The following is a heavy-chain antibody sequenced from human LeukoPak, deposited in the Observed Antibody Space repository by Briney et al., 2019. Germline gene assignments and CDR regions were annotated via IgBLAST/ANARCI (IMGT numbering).Heavy chain of an antibody. Sequence: GASVKVSCKASGYTFTSYGISWVRQAPGQGLEWMGWISAYSGNTNYAQKLQGRATMTTDTSTSTAYMELRSLRSDDTAVYYCARGKNYYGSGSYYTLYIWFDPWGQGTLVTVSS. CDR3: ARGKNYYGSGSYYTLYIWFDP. CDR2: ISAYSGNT. CDR1: GYTFTSYG. D-gene: IGHD3-10*01. V-gene: IGHV1-18*01. J-gene: IGHJ5*02.